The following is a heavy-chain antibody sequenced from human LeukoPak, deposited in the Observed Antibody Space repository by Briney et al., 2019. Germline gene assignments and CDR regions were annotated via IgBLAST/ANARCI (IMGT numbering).Heavy chain of an antibody. J-gene: IGHJ4*02. D-gene: IGHD1-26*01. Sequence: GGSLRLSCAAFGFTFSSCGMHWVRQAPGKGLEWVAVISFHESNKYYADSVKGRFTISRDNSKNTLYLQMNSLRVEDTAVYYCAKDREPLQGYFDYWGQGTLVTVSS. CDR1: GFTFSSCG. CDR2: ISFHESNK. CDR3: AKDREPLQGYFDY. V-gene: IGHV3-30*18.